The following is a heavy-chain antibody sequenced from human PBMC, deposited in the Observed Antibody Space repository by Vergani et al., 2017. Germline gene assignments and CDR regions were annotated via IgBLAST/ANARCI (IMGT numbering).Heavy chain of an antibody. CDR1: GFTFSSYS. D-gene: IGHD1-26*01. Sequence: EVQLVESGGGLVKPGGSLRLSCAASGFTFSSYSMNWVRQGPGKGLEWVSSISSSSSYIYYADSVKGRFTISRDNAKNSLYLQMNSLRAEDTAVYYCARDRGSGSYRFDYGGQGTLVTVSS. V-gene: IGHV3-21*01. CDR3: ARDRGSGSYRFDY. J-gene: IGHJ4*02. CDR2: ISSSSSYI.